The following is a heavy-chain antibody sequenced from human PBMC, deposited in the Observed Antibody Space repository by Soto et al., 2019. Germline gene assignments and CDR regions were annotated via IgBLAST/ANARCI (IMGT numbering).Heavy chain of an antibody. D-gene: IGHD3-9*01. Sequence: QVTLKESGPVLVNPTEPLTLTCTVSGFSLSNARMGVSWIRQPPGKALEWLAHIFSNDEKSYSSSLKSRLTISKHTSKSQVVLTLTNMDPVDTATYYCARMYYDILTGWVAFDIWGQGTMVTVSS. J-gene: IGHJ3*02. CDR2: IFSNDEK. V-gene: IGHV2-26*01. CDR3: ARMYYDILTGWVAFDI. CDR1: GFSLSNARMG.